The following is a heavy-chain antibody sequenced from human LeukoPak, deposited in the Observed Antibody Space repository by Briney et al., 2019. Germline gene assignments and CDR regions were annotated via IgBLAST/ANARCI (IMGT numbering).Heavy chain of an antibody. Sequence: PSGTLSLTCTVSGGSISSYYWSWIRQPPGKGLEWIGYIYYSGSTNYNPSLKSRVTISVDTSKNQFSLKLSSVTAADTAVYYCARERYGSGSEAFDIWGQGTMVTVSS. J-gene: IGHJ3*02. V-gene: IGHV4-59*01. CDR3: ARERYGSGSEAFDI. CDR1: GGSISSYY. CDR2: IYYSGST. D-gene: IGHD3-10*01.